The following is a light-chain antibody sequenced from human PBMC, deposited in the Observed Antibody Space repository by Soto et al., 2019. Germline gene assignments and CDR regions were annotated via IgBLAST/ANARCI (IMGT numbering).Light chain of an antibody. CDR1: QSVSSN. J-gene: IGKJ5*01. CDR2: GAS. V-gene: IGKV3-15*01. CDR3: QQYNNWPPRDT. Sequence: EIVMTQSPATLSVSPGERATLSCMASQSVSSNLAWYQQKPGQAPRLLIYGASTMATGMPARFSGSGSGTEFTLTNSSLQSEDFAVYYCQQYNNWPPRDTCGQGTRLEIK.